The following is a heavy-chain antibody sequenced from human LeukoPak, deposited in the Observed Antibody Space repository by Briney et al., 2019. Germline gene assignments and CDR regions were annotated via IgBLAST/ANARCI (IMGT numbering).Heavy chain of an antibody. Sequence: SETLSLTCTVSGGSISSYYWSWIRQPAGKGLEWIGRIYTSGSSNYNPSLKSRVTMSVDRSKNQFSLNLSSVTAADTAVYYCARGPKWELLAWGQGTLVTVSS. CDR1: GGSISSYY. D-gene: IGHD1-26*01. CDR2: IYTSGSS. V-gene: IGHV4-4*07. J-gene: IGHJ5*02. CDR3: ARGPKWELLA.